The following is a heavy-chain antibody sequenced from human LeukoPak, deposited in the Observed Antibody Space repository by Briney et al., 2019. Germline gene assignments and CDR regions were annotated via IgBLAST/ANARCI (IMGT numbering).Heavy chain of an antibody. Sequence: GGSLRLSCAASGFTFSSYAMHWVRQAPGKGLEWVAVISYDGSNKYYADSVKGRFTISRDNSKNTLYLQMNSLRAEDTAVYYCAGLLYGSGSYLSPLDYWGQGTLVTVSS. D-gene: IGHD3-10*01. CDR3: AGLLYGSGSYLSPLDY. V-gene: IGHV3-30-3*02. CDR2: ISYDGSNK. CDR1: GFTFSSYA. J-gene: IGHJ4*02.